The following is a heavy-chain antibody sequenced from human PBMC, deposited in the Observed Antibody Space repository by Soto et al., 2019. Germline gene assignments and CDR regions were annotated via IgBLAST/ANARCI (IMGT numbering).Heavy chain of an antibody. V-gene: IGHV4-30-4*01. CDR1: GGSISTDHYH. Sequence: QVQLQESGPGLVRPSQILSLTCTVSGGSISTDHYHWTWIRQTPGKGLEWIGYIHYSGSIHFNPFLQSRVSMSVDTSKNLFSLKLSSVTAADTAVYFCAREDDGGDRDYYGLDVWGQGTTVTVSS. D-gene: IGHD2-21*02. CDR3: AREDDGGDRDYYGLDV. CDR2: IHYSGSI. J-gene: IGHJ6*02.